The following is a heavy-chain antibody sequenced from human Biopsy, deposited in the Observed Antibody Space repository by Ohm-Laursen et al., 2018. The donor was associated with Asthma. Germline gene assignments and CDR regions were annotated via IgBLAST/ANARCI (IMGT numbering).Heavy chain of an antibody. CDR3: TRTVAATPYDY. CDR1: GFTFSTYW. Sequence: SLRLSCAASGFTFSTYWMSWVRQAPGKDLEWVANIKPDETERYYVDSVKGRFTISRDNANNSLYLQMKFLGAEDTAVYYCTRTVAATPYDYWGQGTLVTVSS. D-gene: IGHD4-17*01. CDR2: IKPDETER. V-gene: IGHV3-7*01. J-gene: IGHJ4*02.